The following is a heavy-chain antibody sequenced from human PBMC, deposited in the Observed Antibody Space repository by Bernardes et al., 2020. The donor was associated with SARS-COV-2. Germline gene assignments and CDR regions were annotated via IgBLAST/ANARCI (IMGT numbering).Heavy chain of an antibody. CDR3: ARVFGVVITYDAFDI. CDR2: ISGSGGST. V-gene: IGHV3-23*01. CDR1: GFTFSSYA. J-gene: IGHJ3*02. D-gene: IGHD3-3*01. Sequence: GGSLRLSCAASGFTFSSYAMSWVRQAPGKGLEWVSAISGSGGSTYYADSVKGRFTISRDNSKNSLYLQMNSLRDEDTAVYYCARVFGVVITYDAFDIWGQGTMVTVSS.